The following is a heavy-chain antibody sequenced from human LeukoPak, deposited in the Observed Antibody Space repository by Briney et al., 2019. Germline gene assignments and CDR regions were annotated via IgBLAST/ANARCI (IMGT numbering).Heavy chain of an antibody. V-gene: IGHV4-34*01. CDR3: ARHRLNGCDFDY. CDR1: GGXFSDHY. Sequence: PSETLSLTCAVYGGXFSDHYCSWIRQPPGKGLEWLGEINYSGRISYNPSLKSRVTMSVDTSENRFSLRLTSATAADTAVYYCARHRLNGCDFDYWGQGTLVTVSS. D-gene: IGHD2-8*01. J-gene: IGHJ4*02. CDR2: INYSGRI.